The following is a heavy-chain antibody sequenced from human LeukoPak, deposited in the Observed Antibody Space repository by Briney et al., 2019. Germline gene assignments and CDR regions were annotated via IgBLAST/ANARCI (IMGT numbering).Heavy chain of an antibody. CDR1: GFTFSSYE. D-gene: IGHD3-22*01. V-gene: IGHV3-48*03. CDR2: ISSSGSTI. J-gene: IGHJ4*02. CDR3: ARASMIVVVDY. Sequence: GGSLRLSCAASGFTFSSYEMNWVRQAPGKGLEWVSYISSSGSTIYYADSVKGRFTISRDNAKNSLYLQMNSLRAEDTAVYYCARASMIVVVDYWGQGTLVTVSS.